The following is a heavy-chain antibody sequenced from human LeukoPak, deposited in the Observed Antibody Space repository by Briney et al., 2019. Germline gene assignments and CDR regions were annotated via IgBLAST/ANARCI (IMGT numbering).Heavy chain of an antibody. J-gene: IGHJ6*02. CDR3: ARCRFGDYGMDV. CDR1: GGTFSSYA. Sequence: SVKASSKASGGTFSSYAISWVRQAPGQGLEWMGRIIPILRIANCAQKCQGRVTITADKSTSTAYMELSSLRSEDTAVCYCARCRFGDYGMDVWGQGTTVSVPS. D-gene: IGHD3-10*01. CDR2: IIPILRIA. V-gene: IGHV1-69*04.